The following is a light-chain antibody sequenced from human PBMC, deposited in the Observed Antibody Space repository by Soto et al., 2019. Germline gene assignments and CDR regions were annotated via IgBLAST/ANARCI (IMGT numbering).Light chain of an antibody. CDR2: KAS. CDR3: QQYNSYPIT. V-gene: IGKV1-5*03. Sequence: DIQMTRSPSTLSASVGDRVTIPCRASQSISSWLAWYQQKPGKAPKLLIYKASSLESGVPSRFSGSGSGTEFTLTISSLQPDDFATYYCQQYNSYPITFGQGTRLEIK. J-gene: IGKJ5*01. CDR1: QSISSW.